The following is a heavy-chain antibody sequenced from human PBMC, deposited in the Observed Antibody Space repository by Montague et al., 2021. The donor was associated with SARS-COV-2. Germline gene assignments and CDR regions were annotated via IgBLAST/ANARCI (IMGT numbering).Heavy chain of an antibody. V-gene: IGHV4-34*01. CDR2: INHSGST. CDR3: ARGVRQLGVRYHYYYIDV. Sequence: SETLSLTCAVYGGSFSGYYWSWIRQPPGKGLEWIGEINHSGSTNYNPSLKSRVTISMDTSKNQFSLKLSSATAADTAVYYCARGVRQLGVRYHYYYIDVWEKATTVAVSS. D-gene: IGHD6-6*01. J-gene: IGHJ6*03. CDR1: GGSFSGYY.